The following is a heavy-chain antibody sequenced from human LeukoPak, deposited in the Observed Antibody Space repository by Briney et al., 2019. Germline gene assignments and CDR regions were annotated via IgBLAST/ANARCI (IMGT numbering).Heavy chain of an antibody. D-gene: IGHD6-19*01. CDR2: VNPTGGSP. CDR3: ARGPPLYSSGWELDY. V-gene: IGHV1-46*01. J-gene: IGHJ4*02. Sequence: GASVKVSCKASGYTFTSHHMYWVRQAPGQGLEWMGLVNPTGGSPNYAQRFQGRVTMTRDTSTSTVFVELNSLRSDDTAVYYCARGPPLYSSGWELDYWGQGALVTVSS. CDR1: GYTFTSHH.